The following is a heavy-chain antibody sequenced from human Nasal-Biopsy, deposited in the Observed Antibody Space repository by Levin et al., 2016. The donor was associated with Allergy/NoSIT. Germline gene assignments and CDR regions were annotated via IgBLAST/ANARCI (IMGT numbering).Heavy chain of an antibody. CDR3: ATGAFPDL. V-gene: IGHV1-24*01. J-gene: IGHJ2*01. CDR2: FDPEDGER. Sequence: ASVKVSCKVPGYTLSQLSIHWVRQAPGRGLEWLGNFDPEDGERVYAPKFQGRFTMTEDTSRDTAYMELSSLRFEDTATYYCATGAFPDLWGRGTVVTVS. D-gene: IGHD2/OR15-2a*01. CDR1: GYTLSQLS.